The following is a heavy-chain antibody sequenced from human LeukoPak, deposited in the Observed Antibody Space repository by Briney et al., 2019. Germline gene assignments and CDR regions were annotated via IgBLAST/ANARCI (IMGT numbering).Heavy chain of an antibody. Sequence: GGSLRLSCAASGFTFSTYWMHWVRQTPGEGLVWVSRINEHGTITDYADSVKDRFTISRDNAKNTLYLHMNSLRAEDTAMYYCARDVAGARSHWGQGTLVTVSS. D-gene: IGHD3-10*01. V-gene: IGHV3-74*01. CDR1: GFTFSTYW. CDR3: ARDVAGARSH. J-gene: IGHJ4*02. CDR2: INEHGTIT.